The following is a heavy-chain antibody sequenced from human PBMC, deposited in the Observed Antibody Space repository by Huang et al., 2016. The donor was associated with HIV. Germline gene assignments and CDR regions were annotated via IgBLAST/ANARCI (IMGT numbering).Heavy chain of an antibody. CDR2: INHIGKT. D-gene: IGHD6-19*01. V-gene: IGHV4-34*01. CDR3: AREKAADSAWYGVYYFDY. Sequence: QVQLRQWGAGLVKPSETLSLTCAVYGGSFSGYYWTWIRQSQGKGLEWIGEINHIGKTNYQPSLKSRVTISNDTAKNQFSLQWTSVSAADTGVYFCAREKAADSAWYGVYYFDYWGEGALVTVTS. J-gene: IGHJ4*02. CDR1: GGSFSGYY.